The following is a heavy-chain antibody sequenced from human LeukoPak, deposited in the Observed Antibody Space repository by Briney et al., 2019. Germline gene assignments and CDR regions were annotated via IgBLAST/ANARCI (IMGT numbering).Heavy chain of an antibody. CDR3: ARENYGDAFDI. J-gene: IGHJ3*02. D-gene: IGHD4-17*01. CDR2: IYYSGST. V-gene: IGHV4-59*01. CDR1: GGSISSYY. Sequence: SETLSLTCTVSGGSISSYYWSWIRQPPGKGLEWIGYIYYSGSTNYNPSLKSRVTISVDTSKNQFSLKLSSVTAADTAVYYCARENYGDAFDIWGQGTMVTVSS.